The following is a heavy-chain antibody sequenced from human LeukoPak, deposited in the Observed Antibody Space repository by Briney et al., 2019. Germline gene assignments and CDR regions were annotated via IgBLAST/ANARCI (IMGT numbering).Heavy chain of an antibody. CDR2: ISSSSSYI. D-gene: IGHD1-26*01. Sequence: GGSLRLSCAASGFTFSSYSMNWVRQAPGKGLEWVSSISSSSSYIYYADSVKGRFTISRDNSKNTLYLQMNSLRAEDTAVYYCAKDFIVGATTTNSPLDYWGQGTLVTVSS. V-gene: IGHV3-21*04. J-gene: IGHJ4*02. CDR3: AKDFIVGATTTNSPLDY. CDR1: GFTFSSYS.